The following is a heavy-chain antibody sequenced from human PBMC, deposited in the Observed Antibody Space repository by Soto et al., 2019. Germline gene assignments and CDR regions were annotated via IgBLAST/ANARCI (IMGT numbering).Heavy chain of an antibody. CDR1: GFSLSTSGVG. J-gene: IGHJ4*02. Sequence: QITLKESGPTLVKPTQTLTLTCTFSGFSLSTSGVGVGWIRQPPGKALEWLALIYWDDDKRYSPSLKSRLTITKDTXXNXVXXTMPNIDPVDTATYYLAHSWYCSGGSCYYTYYFEYWGQGNLVTVSS. V-gene: IGHV2-5*02. CDR3: AHSWYCSGGSCYYTYYFEY. CDR2: IYWDDDK. D-gene: IGHD2-15*01.